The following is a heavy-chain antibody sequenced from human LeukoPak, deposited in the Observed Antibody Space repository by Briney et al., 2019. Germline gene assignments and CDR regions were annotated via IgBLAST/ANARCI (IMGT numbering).Heavy chain of an antibody. Sequence: ASVKVSCKVSGYTLTELSMHWVRQAPGKGLEWMGGFDPEDGEKLYAQKFQGRVTMTEDTSTDTAYMELSSLRSEDTAVYYCATLSRRVMGDAFDIWGQGTMVTVSS. CDR2: FDPEDGEK. CDR1: GYTLTELS. CDR3: ATLSRRVMGDAFDI. V-gene: IGHV1-24*01. J-gene: IGHJ3*02. D-gene: IGHD2-8*01.